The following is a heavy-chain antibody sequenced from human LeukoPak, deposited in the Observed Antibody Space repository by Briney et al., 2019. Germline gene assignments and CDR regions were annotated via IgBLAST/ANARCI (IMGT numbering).Heavy chain of an antibody. CDR1: GFTFSSYS. J-gene: IGHJ4*02. CDR3: ARGGSSWYKEVGDY. D-gene: IGHD6-13*01. Sequence: GGSLRLSCAASGFTFSSYSMNWVRQAPGKGLEWVSSISSSSSYIYYADSVKGRFTISRDNAMNSLYLQMNSLRAEDTAVYYCARGGSSWYKEVGDYWGQGTLVTVSS. V-gene: IGHV3-21*01. CDR2: ISSSSSYI.